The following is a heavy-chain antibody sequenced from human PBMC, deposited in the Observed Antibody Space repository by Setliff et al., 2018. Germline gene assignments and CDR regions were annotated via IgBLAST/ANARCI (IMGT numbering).Heavy chain of an antibody. Sequence: PSETLSLTCTVSGGSISSGGYYWSWIRQHPGRGLEWIGYIYYSGSTYYNPSLKSRVTISVDTSKNQFSLKLSSVTAADTAVYYCARAGSRGLLWFGREYYYYVDVWGKGTTVTVS. CDR1: GGSISSGGYY. CDR2: IYYSGST. CDR3: ARAGSRGLLWFGREYYYYVDV. V-gene: IGHV4-31*03. J-gene: IGHJ6*03. D-gene: IGHD3-10*01.